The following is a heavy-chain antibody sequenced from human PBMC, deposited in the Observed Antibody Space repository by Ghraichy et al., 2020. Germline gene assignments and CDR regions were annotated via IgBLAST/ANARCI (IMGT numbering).Heavy chain of an antibody. CDR3: AGESYSSGWYVGYFDY. V-gene: IGHV3-30*02. J-gene: IGHJ4*02. Sequence: GGSLRLSCAASGFTFNTYGMHWVRQAPGKGLEWVASIRFDGTKKYYADSVKGRFASSRDNFKNTLDLQVSSMRAEDTAVYFCAGESYSSGWYVGYFDYWGQGTLVTVSS. CDR2: IRFDGTKK. D-gene: IGHD6-19*01. CDR1: GFTFNTYG.